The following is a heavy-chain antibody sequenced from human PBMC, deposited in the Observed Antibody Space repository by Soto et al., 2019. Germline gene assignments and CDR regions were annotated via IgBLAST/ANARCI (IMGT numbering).Heavy chain of an antibody. CDR3: ASSIAARPDWFDP. D-gene: IGHD6-6*01. CDR1: GGTFSSYA. Sequence: SVKVSCKASGGTFSSYAISWVRQAPGQGLEWMGGIIPIFGTANYAQKFQGRVTITADKSTSTAYMELSSLRSEDTAVYYCASSIAARPDWFDPWGQGTLVNLSS. CDR2: IIPIFGTA. V-gene: IGHV1-69*06. J-gene: IGHJ5*02.